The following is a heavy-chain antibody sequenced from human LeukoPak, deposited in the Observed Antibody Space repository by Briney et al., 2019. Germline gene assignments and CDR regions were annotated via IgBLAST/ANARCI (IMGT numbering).Heavy chain of an antibody. V-gene: IGHV3-23*01. CDR1: GFTFSTYA. D-gene: IGHD1-26*01. J-gene: IGHJ4*02. CDR3: ARRRYSGSSQHFDY. CDR2: ISGTGGST. Sequence: GGSLRLSCAASGFTFSTYAMTWVRQAPGKGLEWVSLISGTGGSTYYADSVKGRFTISRDNAKNSLYLQMNSLRAEDTAVYYCARRRYSGSSQHFDYWGQGTLVTVSS.